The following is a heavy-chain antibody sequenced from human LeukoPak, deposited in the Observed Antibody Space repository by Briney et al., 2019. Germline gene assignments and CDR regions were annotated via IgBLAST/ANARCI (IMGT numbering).Heavy chain of an antibody. CDR3: ARDSLQTVGQWLSRVWFDP. CDR1: GFTFSSYT. Sequence: GGSLRLSCAALGFTFSSYTMHWVRQAPGKGLEWVAVISYDGSNKYYADSVKGRFTISRDNSKNTVYLQMDSLRAEDTALYYCARDSLQTVGQWLSRVWFDPWGQGTLVTVSS. J-gene: IGHJ5*02. V-gene: IGHV3-30*04. CDR2: ISYDGSNK. D-gene: IGHD6-19*01.